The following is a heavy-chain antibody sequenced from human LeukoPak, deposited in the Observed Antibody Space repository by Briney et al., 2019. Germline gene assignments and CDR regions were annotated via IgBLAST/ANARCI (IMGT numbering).Heavy chain of an antibody. CDR2: TSLSGTMI. CDR3: ARGSGSRYGPFDY. D-gene: IGHD5-18*01. Sequence: GGSLRLSCAASGFIFSDCYMSWIRQAPGKGLEWVSDTSLSGTMIYYADSVKGRFTISRDNARNSLYLHMDSLRVEDTAVYYCARGSGSRYGPFDYWGQGTLVTVSS. J-gene: IGHJ4*02. CDR1: GFIFSDCY. V-gene: IGHV3-11*04.